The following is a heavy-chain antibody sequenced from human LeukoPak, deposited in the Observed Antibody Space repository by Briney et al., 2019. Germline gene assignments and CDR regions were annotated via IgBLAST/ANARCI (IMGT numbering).Heavy chain of an antibody. CDR2: IYYSGST. CDR3: ARDLAGTTGFDY. V-gene: IGHV4-59*01. D-gene: IGHD1-7*01. J-gene: IGHJ4*02. CDR1: GGSISSYY. Sequence: PSETLSLTCTVSGGSISSYYWSWIRQPPGKGLEWIGYIYYSGSTNYNPSLKSRVTISVDTSKNQFSLKLSSVTAADTAVYYCARDLAGTTGFDYWGQGTLVTVSS.